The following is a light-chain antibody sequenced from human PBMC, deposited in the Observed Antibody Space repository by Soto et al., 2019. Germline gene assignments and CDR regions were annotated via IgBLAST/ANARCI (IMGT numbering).Light chain of an antibody. V-gene: IGKV3-20*01. CDR1: QSVSSSY. Sequence: EIVLTQSPATLSLSPGERATLSCRASQSVSSSYLAWYQQKPGQAPRLLIYGASSRATGISDRFSGSGSGTDFTLTITRLEPEDFAVYYCQQYGSSITFGPGTKVDNK. J-gene: IGKJ3*01. CDR2: GAS. CDR3: QQYGSSIT.